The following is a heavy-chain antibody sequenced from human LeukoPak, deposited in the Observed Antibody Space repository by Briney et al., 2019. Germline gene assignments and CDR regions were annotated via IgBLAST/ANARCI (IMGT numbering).Heavy chain of an antibody. CDR1: GGSITSYY. CDR2: IYYSGST. Sequence: SETLSLTCTVSGGSITSYYWSWIRQPRGKGLEWIGYIYYSGSTNYNPSLKSRVTISVDTSRNQFSLKLSSVTAADTAVYYCARRGANSGSYSHFDLWGRGTLVTVSS. V-gene: IGHV4-59*01. J-gene: IGHJ2*01. CDR3: ARRGANSGSYSHFDL. D-gene: IGHD1-26*01.